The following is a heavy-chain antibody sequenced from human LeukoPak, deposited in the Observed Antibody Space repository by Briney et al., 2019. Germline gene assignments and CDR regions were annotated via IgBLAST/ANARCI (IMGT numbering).Heavy chain of an antibody. V-gene: IGHV1-2*02. D-gene: IGHD2-15*01. Sequence: ASVTVSCKTSGDTLSKYYMHWVRQAPGQGLEWMGWIRGDTGDTDSPQKFQGRVTMTRDTSTNTAYMELSRLRYDDTAMYFCARVRGKSCDYWGQGTLVTVSS. CDR2: IRGDTGDT. CDR3: ARVRGKSCDY. CDR1: GDTLSKYY. J-gene: IGHJ4*02.